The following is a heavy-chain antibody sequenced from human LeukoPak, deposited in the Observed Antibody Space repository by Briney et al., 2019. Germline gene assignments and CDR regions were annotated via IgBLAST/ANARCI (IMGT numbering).Heavy chain of an antibody. J-gene: IGHJ4*02. CDR2: ISARGDRT. CDR1: GFSFGTYA. CDR3: VKEMSGYAHGDY. D-gene: IGHD2/OR15-2a*01. Sequence: GGSLRLSCVASGFSFGTYAMSWVRQAPGKGLEWVSAISARGDRTYYADSVKGRFTISRDNSKNTLYVQMNSLRAEAPAPSFIVKEMSGYAHGDYWGQGALVTISS. V-gene: IGHV3-23*01.